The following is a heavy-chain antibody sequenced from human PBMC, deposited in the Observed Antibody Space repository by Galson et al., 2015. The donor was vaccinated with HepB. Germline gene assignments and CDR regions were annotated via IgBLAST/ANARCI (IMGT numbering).Heavy chain of an antibody. CDR1: GFTFSQSW. Sequence: SLRLSCAASGFTFSQSWMSWVRQAPGKGLEWVGLIKRNIGGGATDYTAPVKGRFTISRDDSKNTLNLQMDSLKTEDTAEYSCTASPTPHYFAYCGQGTLGTASP. V-gene: IGHV3-15*01. CDR3: TASPTPHYFAY. J-gene: IGHJ4*02. CDR2: IKRNIGGGAT.